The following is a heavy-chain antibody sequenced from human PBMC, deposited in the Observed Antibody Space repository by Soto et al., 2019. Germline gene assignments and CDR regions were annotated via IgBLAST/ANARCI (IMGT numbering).Heavy chain of an antibody. CDR1: AYTFTRYD. CDR3: ARERSAAGTGWFDP. CDR2: MNPNSGNT. D-gene: IGHD6-13*01. J-gene: IGHJ5*02. V-gene: IGHV1-8*01. Sequence: ASMKVSCKASAYTFTRYDINRVRQATGQGLEWMGWMNPNSGNTDYAQKYQGRVTMTRNTSISTAYMELSSLRSEDTAVYYCARERSAAGTGWFDPWGQGTLVTVSS.